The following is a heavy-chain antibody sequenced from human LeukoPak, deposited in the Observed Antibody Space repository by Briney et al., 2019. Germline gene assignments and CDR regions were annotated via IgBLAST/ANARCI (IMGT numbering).Heavy chain of an antibody. CDR2: ISWNSGSK. CDR1: GFTFSSYA. CDR3: AKATGDWYFDL. J-gene: IGHJ2*01. Sequence: GGSLRLSCAASGFTFSSYAMHWVRHAPGKGLEWVSGISWNSGSKGYADSVQGRFTISRDNAKKSLYLQMDSLRPEDTALYYCAKATGDWYFDLWGRGTLVSVSS. V-gene: IGHV3-9*01. D-gene: IGHD7-27*01.